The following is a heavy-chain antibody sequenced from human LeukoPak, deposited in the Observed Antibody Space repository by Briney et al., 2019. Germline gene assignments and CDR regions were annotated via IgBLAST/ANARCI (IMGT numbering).Heavy chain of an antibody. CDR1: GGSLSGYY. CDR2: INHSGST. J-gene: IGHJ4*02. CDR3: ARDIAVAGTEDY. V-gene: IGHV4-34*01. D-gene: IGHD6-19*01. Sequence: SETLSLTCAVYGGSLSGYYWSWIRQPPGKGLEWIGEINHSGSTNYNPSLKSRVTISVDTSKNQFSLKLSSVTAADTAVYYCARDIAVAGTEDYWGQGTLVTVSS.